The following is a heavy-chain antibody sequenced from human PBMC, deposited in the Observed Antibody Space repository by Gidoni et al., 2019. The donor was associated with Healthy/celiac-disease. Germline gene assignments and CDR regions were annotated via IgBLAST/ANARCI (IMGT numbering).Heavy chain of an antibody. CDR1: GGSISSYY. Sequence: QVQLQESGPGLVKPSETLSLTCTVSGGSISSYYWSWIRQPPGKGLEWIWYIYYSGSTNYNPSLKSRVTISVDTSKNQFSLKLSSVTAADTAVYYCARDLQSYYYGSGSVNWFDPWGQGTLVTVSS. J-gene: IGHJ5*02. D-gene: IGHD3-10*01. CDR3: ARDLQSYYYGSGSVNWFDP. V-gene: IGHV4-59*01. CDR2: IYYSGST.